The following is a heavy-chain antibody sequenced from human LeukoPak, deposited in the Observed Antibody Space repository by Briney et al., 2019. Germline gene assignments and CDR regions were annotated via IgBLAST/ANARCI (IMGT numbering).Heavy chain of an antibody. CDR3: ARVSLSGYCSGASCYFDY. V-gene: IGHV4-59*11. CDR1: GDSIRNHY. D-gene: IGHD2-15*01. CDR2: IHYSGST. J-gene: IGHJ4*01. Sequence: PSETLSLTCTVSGDSIRNHYCSWILQPPGKGLECIGVIHYSGSTNYNPSVKSRVTISVDTPKNQFSLKLNSVTAADTAVYFCARVSLSGYCSGASCYFDYWGHGTLVTVSS.